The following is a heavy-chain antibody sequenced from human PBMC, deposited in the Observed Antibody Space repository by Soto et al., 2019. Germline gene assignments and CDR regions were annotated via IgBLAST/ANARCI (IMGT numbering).Heavy chain of an antibody. CDR2: IKPDESEK. CDR3: VRGGSNYAS. CDR1: GFTFSDSW. Sequence: GGSLRLSCTASGFTFSDSWMTWVRQAPGKGLEWVARIKPDESEKKYADSVKGRFSISRDNAKNSMYLQMDSLRGEDTAVYYCVRGGSNYASWGQGTLVTVYS. V-gene: IGHV3-7*01. J-gene: IGHJ5*02. D-gene: IGHD4-4*01.